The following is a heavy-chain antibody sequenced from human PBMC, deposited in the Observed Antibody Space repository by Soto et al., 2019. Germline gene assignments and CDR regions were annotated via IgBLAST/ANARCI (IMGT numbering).Heavy chain of an antibody. CDR3: ARDSVFGVGTYYYYYGMDV. CDR2: IYYSGST. J-gene: IGHJ6*02. V-gene: IGHV4-59*01. CDR1: GGSISSYY. D-gene: IGHD3-3*01. Sequence: TVSGGSISSYYWSWIRQPPGKGLEWIGYIYYSGSTNYNPSLKSRVTISVDTSKNQFSLKLSSVTAADTAVYYCARDSVFGVGTYYYYYGMDVWGQGTTVTVSS.